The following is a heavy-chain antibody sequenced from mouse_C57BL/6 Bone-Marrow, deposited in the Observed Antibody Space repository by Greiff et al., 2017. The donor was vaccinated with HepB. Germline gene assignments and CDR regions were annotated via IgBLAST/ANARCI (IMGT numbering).Heavy chain of an antibody. CDR3: ARGGWLLRYWYFDV. J-gene: IGHJ1*03. D-gene: IGHD2-3*01. CDR1: GYAFTNYL. Sequence: QVTLKESGAELVRPGTSVKVSCKASGYAFTNYLIEWVKQRPGQGLEWIGVINPGSGGTNYNEKFKGKATLTADKSSSTAYMQLSSLTSEDSAVYVCARGGWLLRYWYFDVWGTGTTVTVSS. V-gene: IGHV1-54*01. CDR2: INPGSGGT.